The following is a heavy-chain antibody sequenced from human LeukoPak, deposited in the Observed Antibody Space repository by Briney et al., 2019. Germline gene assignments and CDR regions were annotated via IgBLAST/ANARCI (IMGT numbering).Heavy chain of an antibody. V-gene: IGHV3-23*01. J-gene: IGHJ4*02. CDR2: INTSGGTT. CDR3: AKDRRGLYDSSGYYLYVLDY. CDR1: GFSFSSYG. D-gene: IGHD3-22*01. Sequence: GGTLRLSCAASGFSFSSYGISWVRQAPGKGLEWVSTINTSGGTTYYADSVKGRFTVSRDNSKNTLYLQMNSLRAEDTAVYYCAKDRRGLYDSSGYYLYVLDYWGQGTLVTVSS.